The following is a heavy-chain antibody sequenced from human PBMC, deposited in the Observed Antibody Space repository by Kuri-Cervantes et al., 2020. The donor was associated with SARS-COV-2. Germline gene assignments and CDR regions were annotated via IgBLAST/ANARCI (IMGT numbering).Heavy chain of an antibody. CDR1: NLSITGDYY. CDR3: ARRSVVVVAATGWGMDD. D-gene: IGHD2-15*01. CDR2: IHHSGIT. Sequence: SETLSLTCDVSNLSITGDYYWGWVRQTPAKGLEWIGSIHHSGITYYNPSLKSRVSMSVDTSKNQFSLKLSSVTAAETAVYYCARRSVVVVAATGWGMDDWGQGTTVTVSS. J-gene: IGHJ6*02. V-gene: IGHV4-38-2*01.